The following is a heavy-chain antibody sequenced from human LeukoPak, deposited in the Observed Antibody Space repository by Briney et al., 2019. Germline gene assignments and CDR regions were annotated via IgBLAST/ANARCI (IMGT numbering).Heavy chain of an antibody. CDR1: GGSISSHY. CDR3: ARDSGYGDLDY. D-gene: IGHD4-17*01. V-gene: IGHV4-59*11. CDR2: IYYSGST. J-gene: IGHJ4*02. Sequence: PSETLSLTCTVSGGSISSHYWSWIRQPPGKGLERIGYIYYSGSTNYNPSLKSRVTISVDTSKNQFSLRLSSVTAADTAVYYCARDSGYGDLDYWGQGTLVAVSS.